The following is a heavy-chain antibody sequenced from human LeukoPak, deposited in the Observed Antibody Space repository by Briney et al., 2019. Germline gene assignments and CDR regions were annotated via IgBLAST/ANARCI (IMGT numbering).Heavy chain of an antibody. CDR1: GFTFSSYS. Sequence: GGSLRLPCAASGFTFSSYSMNWVRQAPGKGLEWVSSISSSSSYIYYADSVKGRFTISRDNAKNSLYLQMNSLRAEDTAVYYCARDQGIIASPFDPWGQGTLVTVSS. CDR3: ARDQGIIASPFDP. CDR2: ISSSSSYI. V-gene: IGHV3-21*01. J-gene: IGHJ5*02. D-gene: IGHD3-10*01.